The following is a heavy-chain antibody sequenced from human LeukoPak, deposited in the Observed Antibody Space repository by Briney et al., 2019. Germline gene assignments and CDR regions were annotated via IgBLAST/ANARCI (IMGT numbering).Heavy chain of an antibody. CDR1: GFTFTSYI. Sequence: PGGSLRLSCAASGFTFTSYIMNWVRQAPGKGLEWASSITSSSRYIYYADSVKGRFTISRDNAKNSLYLQMNSLRAEDTAVYYCARDPGYCSSTSCYSYYFDCWGQGTLVTVSS. CDR3: ARDPGYCSSTSCYSYYFDC. V-gene: IGHV3-21*01. D-gene: IGHD2-2*01. CDR2: ITSSSRYI. J-gene: IGHJ4*02.